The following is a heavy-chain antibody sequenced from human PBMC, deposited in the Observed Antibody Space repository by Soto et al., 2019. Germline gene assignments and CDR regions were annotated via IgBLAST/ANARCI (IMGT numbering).Heavy chain of an antibody. CDR2: MNSDGSII. V-gene: IGHV3-74*01. Sequence: GGSLRLSCAVAGYTFGNHWMHWVRQAPGKGLEWVSRMNSDGSIINYADSVKGRFTVSRDNAKNTLYLQMNSLGVEDTAVYYCATAEVDYWGPGTLVTVSS. CDR1: GYTFGNHW. CDR3: ATAEVDY. J-gene: IGHJ4*02.